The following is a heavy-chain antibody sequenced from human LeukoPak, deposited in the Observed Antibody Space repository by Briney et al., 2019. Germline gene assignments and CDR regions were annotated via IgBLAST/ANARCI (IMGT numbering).Heavy chain of an antibody. V-gene: IGHV3-21*01. J-gene: IGHJ4*02. CDR1: GFTFSSYS. CDR3: ARDRTGDFWSGYYTSGFDY. Sequence: GGSLRLSCAASGFTFSSYSMNWVRQAPGKGLEWVSSISSSSRYIYYADSVKGRFTISRDNAKNSLYLQMNSLRAEDTAVYYCARDRTGDFWSGYYTSGFDYWGQGTLVTVSS. CDR2: ISSSSRYI. D-gene: IGHD3-3*01.